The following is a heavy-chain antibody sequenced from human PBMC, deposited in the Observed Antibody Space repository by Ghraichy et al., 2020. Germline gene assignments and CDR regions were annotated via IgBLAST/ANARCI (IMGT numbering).Heavy chain of an antibody. CDR2: IDTNTGNP. J-gene: IGHJ3*01. V-gene: IGHV7-4-1*02. D-gene: IGHD6-19*01. Sequence: ASVKVSCKASRYSLTTYSMNWVRQAPGQGPEWMGWIDTNTGNPTYAQGFRGRFVFSLDTSVNTAYLQISGLRTEDTAVYYCVRDRDDVSGGSKLDLWGQGTMVTVSS. CDR3: VRDRDDVSGGSKLDL. CDR1: RYSLTTYS.